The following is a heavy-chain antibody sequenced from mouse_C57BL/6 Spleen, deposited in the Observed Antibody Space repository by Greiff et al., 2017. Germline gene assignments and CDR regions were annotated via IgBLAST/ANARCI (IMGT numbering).Heavy chain of an antibody. CDR1: GYTFTSYW. V-gene: IGHV1-55*01. D-gene: IGHD2-12*01. CDR2: IYPASGST. CDR3: AMSSNDVAMDY. J-gene: IGHJ4*01. Sequence: QVQLQQSGAELVKPGASVKMSCKASGYTFTSYWITWVKQRPGQGLEWIGDIYPASGSTNYNEKFKSKATLTVDTSSSTAYMQLSSLTSEDAAVYYCAMSSNDVAMDYWGQGTSVTVSS.